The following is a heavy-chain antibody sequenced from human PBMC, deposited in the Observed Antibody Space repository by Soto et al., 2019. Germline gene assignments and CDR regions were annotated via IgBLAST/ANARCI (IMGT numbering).Heavy chain of an antibody. CDR1: GYTFTSYG. V-gene: IGHV1-18*01. J-gene: IGHJ4*02. CDR3: ARGGHPLYSDY. Sequence: GSVKVSFKASGYTFTSYGISWVRQAPGQGLEWMGWISAYNGNTNYAQKLQGRVTMTTDTSMSTAYMELSSLRSDDTAVYYCARGGHPLYSDYWGQGTLVTVSS. CDR2: ISAYNGNT. D-gene: IGHD5-12*01.